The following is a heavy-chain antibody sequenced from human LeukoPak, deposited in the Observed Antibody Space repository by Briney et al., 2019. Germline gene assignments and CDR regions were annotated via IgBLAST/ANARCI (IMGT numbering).Heavy chain of an antibody. CDR1: GGSLSSSSYY. CDR2: IYYSGST. V-gene: IGHV4-39*07. CDR3: ARDGGPYYDFWSGYYMGPYYYYYYMDV. D-gene: IGHD3-3*01. J-gene: IGHJ6*03. Sequence: SETLSLTYTVSGGSLSSSSYYWGWIRQPPGKGLEWIGSIYYSGSTYYNPSLKSRVTISVDTSKNQFSLKLSSVTAADTAVYYCARDGGPYYDFWSGYYMGPYYYYYYMDVWGKGTTVTVSS.